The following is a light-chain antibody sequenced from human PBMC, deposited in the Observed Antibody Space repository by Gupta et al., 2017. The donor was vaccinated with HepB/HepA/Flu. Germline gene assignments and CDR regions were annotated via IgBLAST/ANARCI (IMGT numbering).Light chain of an antibody. CDR1: NIGSKS. J-gene: IGLJ1*01. CDR2: DDS. CDR3: HVWDSSSDHHV. V-gene: IGLV3-21*03. Sequence: SYVLTQPPSVSVAPGKTARITCGGNNIGSKSVHRYQQKAGQAPVLVVYDDSYRPSGIPERFSGSNSANTATLTISRVEAGDEADYYCHVWDSSSDHHVFGTGTKVTVL.